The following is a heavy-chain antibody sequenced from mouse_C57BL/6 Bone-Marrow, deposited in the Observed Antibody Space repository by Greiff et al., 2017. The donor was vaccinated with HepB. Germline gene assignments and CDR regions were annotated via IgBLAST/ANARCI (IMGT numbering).Heavy chain of an antibody. CDR3: ARAPYYYGSSPYWYFDV. Sequence: EVQRVESGGGLVKPGGSLKLTCAASGFTFSSYAMSWVRQTPEKRLEWVATISDGGRYTYYPDNVKGRFTISRDNAKNNLYLQMSHLKSEDTAMYYCARAPYYYGSSPYWYFDVWGTGTTVTVSS. V-gene: IGHV5-4*01. CDR2: ISDGGRYT. J-gene: IGHJ1*03. D-gene: IGHD1-1*01. CDR1: GFTFSSYA.